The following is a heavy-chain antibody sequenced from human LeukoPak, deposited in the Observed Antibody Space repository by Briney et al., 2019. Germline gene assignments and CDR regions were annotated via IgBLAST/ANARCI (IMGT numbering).Heavy chain of an antibody. D-gene: IGHD3-22*01. V-gene: IGHV1-69*04. J-gene: IGHJ4*02. Sequence: SVKVSCKASGGTFSSYAISWVRQAPRQGLEWMGRIIPILGIANYAQKFQGRVTITADKSTSTAYMELSSLRSEDTAVYYCARGLIHSSGYYDYWGQGTLVTVSS. CDR1: GGTFSSYA. CDR3: ARGLIHSSGYYDY. CDR2: IIPILGIA.